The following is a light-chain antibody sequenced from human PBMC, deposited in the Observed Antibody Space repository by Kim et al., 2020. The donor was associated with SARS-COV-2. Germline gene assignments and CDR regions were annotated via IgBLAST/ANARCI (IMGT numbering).Light chain of an antibody. CDR1: VLAKKY. Sequence: VSPGQTARITCSGDVLAKKYARWFQQKPGQAPVLVIYKDSERPSGIPERFSGSSSGTTVTLTISGAQVEDEADYYCYSAAYNNRVFGGGTQLTVL. CDR2: KDS. V-gene: IGLV3-27*01. J-gene: IGLJ2*01. CDR3: YSAAYNNRV.